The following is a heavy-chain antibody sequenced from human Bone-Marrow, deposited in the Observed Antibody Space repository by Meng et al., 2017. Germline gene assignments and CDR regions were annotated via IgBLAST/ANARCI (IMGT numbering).Heavy chain of an antibody. CDR2: IKSNTDGGTT. CDR3: ATPLHAYDN. D-gene: IGHD3-9*01. J-gene: IGHJ4*02. CDR1: GMPFITAW. Sequence: EVQLVESGGGWVKPGGSLRLSCAVSGMPFITAWMSWVRQTPGKGLEWVGRIKSNTDGGTTDYAAPVKGRFIISRDDSKDTLYLQMNSLQIEDTGVYYCATPLHAYDNWGQGTLVTVSS. V-gene: IGHV3-15*05.